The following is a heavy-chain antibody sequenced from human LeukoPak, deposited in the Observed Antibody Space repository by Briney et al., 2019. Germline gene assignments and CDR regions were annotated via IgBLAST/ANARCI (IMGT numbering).Heavy chain of an antibody. CDR3: AKDRGAAGTADLWDY. D-gene: IGHD6-13*01. V-gene: IGHV3-23*01. CDR1: GFTFSSYA. CDR2: ISGSGGST. J-gene: IGHJ4*02. Sequence: GRSLRLSCAASGFTFSSYAMSWVRQAPGKGLEWVSVISGSGGSTYYADSVKGRFTISRDNSKNTLYLQMNSLRAEDTAVYYCAKDRGAAGTADLWDYWGQGTLVTVSS.